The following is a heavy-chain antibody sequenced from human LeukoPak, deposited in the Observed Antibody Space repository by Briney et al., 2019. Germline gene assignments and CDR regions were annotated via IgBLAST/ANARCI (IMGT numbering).Heavy chain of an antibody. D-gene: IGHD3-22*01. V-gene: IGHV3-7*01. CDR2: IKQDGSEK. CDR1: GFTFSSYA. Sequence: PGRSLRLSCAASGFTFSSYAMNWVRQAPGKGLEWVANIKQDGSEKYYVDSVKGRFTISRDNAKNSLYLQMNSLRAEDTAVYYCARDGYYYDSSGRSYYFDYWGQGTLVTVSS. J-gene: IGHJ4*02. CDR3: ARDGYYYDSSGRSYYFDY.